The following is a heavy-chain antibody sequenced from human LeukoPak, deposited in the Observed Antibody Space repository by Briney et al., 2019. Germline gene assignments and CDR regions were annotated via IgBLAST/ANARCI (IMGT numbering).Heavy chain of an antibody. Sequence: GGSLRLSCAASGVTFDDYAMHWVRQTPGKGLEWVSGISWNSGSIGYADSVKGRFTISRDNAKNSLYLQMSSLRTEDTALYYCAKDMSSGIVAADMDYWGQGTLVTVSS. CDR3: AKDMSSGIVAADMDY. CDR2: ISWNSGSI. D-gene: IGHD6-13*01. J-gene: IGHJ4*02. CDR1: GVTFDDYA. V-gene: IGHV3-9*01.